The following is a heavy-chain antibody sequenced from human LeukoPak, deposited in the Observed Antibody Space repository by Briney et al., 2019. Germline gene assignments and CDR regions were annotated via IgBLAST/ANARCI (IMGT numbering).Heavy chain of an antibody. Sequence: SESLSLTCAVYGGSFSGYYWRWVRQPPGRGREWIGEINNSGSTNYNTTLRARATISVDTSRKQFSLKLSSVTAADKAVSDCARAKDARGYYVHWGQGTLVTVSS. CDR3: ARAKDARGYYVH. CDR1: GGSFSGYY. D-gene: IGHD3-22*01. V-gene: IGHV4-34*01. CDR2: INNSGST. J-gene: IGHJ4*02.